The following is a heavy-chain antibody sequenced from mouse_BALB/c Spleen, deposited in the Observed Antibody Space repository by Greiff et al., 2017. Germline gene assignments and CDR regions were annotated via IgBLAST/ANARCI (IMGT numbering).Heavy chain of an antibody. CDR3: ARSGGYGSRDAMDY. V-gene: IGHV1-15*01. CDR1: GYTFTDYE. J-gene: IGHJ4*01. CDR2: IDPETGGT. Sequence: QVQLQQSGAELVRPGASVTLSCKASGYTFTDYEMHWVKQTPVHGLEWIGAIDPETGGTIYNQKFKGKATLTVDKSSSTAYMELRSLTSEDTAVYYCARSGGYGSRDAMDYWGQGTSVTVSS. D-gene: IGHD1-1*01.